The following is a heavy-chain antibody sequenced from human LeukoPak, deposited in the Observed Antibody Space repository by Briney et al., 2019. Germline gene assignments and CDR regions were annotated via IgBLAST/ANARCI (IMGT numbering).Heavy chain of an antibody. Sequence: KTGGSLRLYCAASGFTFSDYYMSWIRQAPGKGLEWVSYISSSGSTIYYADSVKGRFTISRDNAKNSLYLQMNILRGEDTAVYYCVRAALGDTLTDNYMAPAGWGQGTLVSVSS. CDR2: ISSSGSTI. CDR1: GFTFSDYY. J-gene: IGHJ4*02. CDR3: VRAALGDTLTDNYMAPAG. D-gene: IGHD3-9*01. V-gene: IGHV3-11*04.